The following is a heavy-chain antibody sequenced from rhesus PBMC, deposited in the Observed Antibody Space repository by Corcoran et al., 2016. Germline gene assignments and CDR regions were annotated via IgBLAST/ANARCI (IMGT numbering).Heavy chain of an antibody. CDR2: ISSDGTKK. CDR3: TRFDY. J-gene: IGHJ4*01. CDR1: GVTLHTYG. Sequence: EVQLVESGGGLVQPGGALRLSLAGSGVTLHTYGFHWVRQAPGKGLDWVAVISSDGTKKSCADSVKDRFTVSRDNSKNVVYLQMNNLKLDDTALYYCTRFDYWGRGVLVTVSS. V-gene: IGHV3-54*02.